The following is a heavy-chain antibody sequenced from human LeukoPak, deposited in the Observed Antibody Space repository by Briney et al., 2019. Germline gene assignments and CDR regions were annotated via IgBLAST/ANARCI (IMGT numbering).Heavy chain of an antibody. D-gene: IGHD6-13*01. CDR3: AKDSSIAAACRLGFDY. Sequence: GGSLRLSCAASGFTFSSSGMHWVRQAPGKGLEWLAFIRDDGSDKYYADSVKGRFTISRDNSKNTVFMQMSRLRPEDTAVYYCAKDSSIAAACRLGFDYWGQGTLVTVSS. CDR2: IRDDGSDK. J-gene: IGHJ4*02. V-gene: IGHV3-30*02. CDR1: GFTFSSSG.